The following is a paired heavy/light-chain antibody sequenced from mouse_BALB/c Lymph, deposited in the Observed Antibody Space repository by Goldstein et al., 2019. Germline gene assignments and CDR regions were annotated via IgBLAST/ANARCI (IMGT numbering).Heavy chain of an antibody. CDR3: AREGY. V-gene: IGHV1-4*02. Sequence: QVQLQQSAAELARPGASVKMSCKASGYTFTSYTMHWVKQRPGQGLEWIGYINPSSGYTEYNQKFKDKTTLTADKASSTAYMQLSSLTSEDSAVYYCAREGYWGQGTTLTVSS. CDR1: GYTFTSYT. CDR2: INPSSGYT. J-gene: IGHJ2*01.
Light chain of an antibody. CDR3: QQYHSYPLT. CDR1: SSVSY. Sequence: QIVLTQSPAIMSASPGEKVTISCSASSSVSYMYWYQQKPGSSPKPWIYRTSNLASGVPARFSGSGSGTSYSLTISSMEAEDAATYYCQQYHSYPLTFGGGTKLEIK. CDR2: RTS. J-gene: IGKJ1*01. V-gene: IGKV4-61*01.